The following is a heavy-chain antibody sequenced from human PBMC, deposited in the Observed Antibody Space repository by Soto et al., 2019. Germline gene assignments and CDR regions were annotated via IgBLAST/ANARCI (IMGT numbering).Heavy chain of an antibody. J-gene: IGHJ6*04. Sequence: SVKVSCKASGSTFSSYAISWVRQAPGQGLEWMGGIIPIFGTANYAQKFQGRVTITADESTSTAYMELSSLRSEDTAVYYCASGSGSYYYYSGMDVWGKGTTVTFPS. V-gene: IGHV1-69*13. CDR2: IIPIFGTA. CDR3: ASGSGSYYYYSGMDV. CDR1: GSTFSSYA. D-gene: IGHD1-26*01.